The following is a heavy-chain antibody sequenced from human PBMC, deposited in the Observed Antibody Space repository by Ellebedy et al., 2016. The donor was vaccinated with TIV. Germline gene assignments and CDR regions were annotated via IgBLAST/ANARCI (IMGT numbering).Heavy chain of an antibody. Sequence: PGGSLRLSCAASGFTIRDSYMSWVRQPLGKGLEWVGRTRNKPNNYTTEYAASVKGRFTISRDDSKNSLYLQMNSLKIEDTAVYYCTGWRSGDPTWGQGTLVTVSS. V-gene: IGHV3-72*01. D-gene: IGHD4-17*01. CDR2: TRNKPNNYTT. J-gene: IGHJ5*02. CDR1: GFTIRDSY. CDR3: TGWRSGDPT.